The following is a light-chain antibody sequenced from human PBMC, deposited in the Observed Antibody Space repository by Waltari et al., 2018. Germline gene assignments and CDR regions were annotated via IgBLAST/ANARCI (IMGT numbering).Light chain of an antibody. J-gene: IGKJ2*01. CDR3: QQHYSTPPT. CDR1: QSVLYSYYNKNY. CDR2: WAS. V-gene: IGKV4-1*01. Sequence: DIVMTQSPDSLAVSLGERATINCKSSQSVLYSYYNKNYLAWYQQKPGQPPKLLIYWASTRESGVPDRFSGSGSGTDFTLTISSLQAEDVAVYYCQQHYSTPPTFGQGTKLGIK.